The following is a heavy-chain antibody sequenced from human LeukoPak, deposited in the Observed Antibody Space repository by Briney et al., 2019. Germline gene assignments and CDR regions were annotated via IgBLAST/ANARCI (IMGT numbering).Heavy chain of an antibody. CDR3: ARGAEQQLPYYYYMDV. Sequence: SETLSLTCTVSGYSISSGYYWGWIRQPPGKGLEWIGSIYHSGSTYYNPSLKSRVTISVDTSKNQFSLKLSSVTAADTAVYYCARGAEQQLPYYYYMDVWGKGTTVTVSS. CDR2: IYHSGST. CDR1: GYSISSGYY. V-gene: IGHV4-38-2*02. J-gene: IGHJ6*03. D-gene: IGHD6-13*01.